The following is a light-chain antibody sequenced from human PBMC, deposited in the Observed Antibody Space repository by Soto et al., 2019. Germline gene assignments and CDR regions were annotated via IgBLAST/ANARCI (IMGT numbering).Light chain of an antibody. V-gene: IGKV1-5*03. Sequence: EIQMSLSPSTLSASVGDRVTITCRASQSINSWLAWYQQKPGKAPKLLIYRASTLEGGVPSRFSGSGSGTEFTLTISSLQPDDFSTYYCQHYDSYSGTFGPGTKVDIK. CDR3: QHYDSYSGT. CDR1: QSINSW. J-gene: IGKJ3*01. CDR2: RAS.